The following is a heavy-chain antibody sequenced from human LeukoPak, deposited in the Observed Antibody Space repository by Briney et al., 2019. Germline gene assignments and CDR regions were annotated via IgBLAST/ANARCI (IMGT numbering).Heavy chain of an antibody. CDR2: IYYSGST. Sequence: SETLSLTCTVSGGSISRYYWSWIRQPPGKGLGWIGYIYYSGSTNYNPSLKSRVTISVDTSKNQFSLKLSSVTAADTAVYYCARGYFFEGSDPWGQGTLVTVSS. CDR3: ARGYFFEGSDP. D-gene: IGHD3-3*01. V-gene: IGHV4-59*01. CDR1: GGSISRYY. J-gene: IGHJ5*02.